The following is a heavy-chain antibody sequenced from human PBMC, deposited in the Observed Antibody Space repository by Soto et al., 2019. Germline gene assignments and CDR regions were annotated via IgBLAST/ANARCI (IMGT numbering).Heavy chain of an antibody. CDR1: GFTFSIYW. J-gene: IGHJ4*02. CDR2: INAGGIYT. V-gene: IGHV3-74*01. CDR3: ARGGAYGDYRSDY. Sequence: EVQLVESGGGLVQPGGSLRLSCATSGFTFSIYWMHWVRQVPGKGLVWVSRINAGGIYTSNADSVKGRFTVSRDNAKTAVYLQMDSTSPEDRAVYFCARGGAYGDYRSDYWGQGAPVTVSS. D-gene: IGHD4-17*01.